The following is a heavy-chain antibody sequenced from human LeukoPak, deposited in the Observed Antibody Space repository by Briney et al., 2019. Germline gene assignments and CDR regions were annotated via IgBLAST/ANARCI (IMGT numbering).Heavy chain of an antibody. CDR3: ARDGSGSYSVY. J-gene: IGHJ4*02. V-gene: IGHV3-48*04. CDR1: GFRFTSYG. D-gene: IGHD3-10*01. Sequence: GGSLRLSCAVSGFRFTSYGMSWVRQAPGKRLEWVSYISSSSTIYYADSVKGRFTISRDNAKNSLYLQMNSLRAEDTAVYYCARDGSGSYSVYWGQGTLVTVSS. CDR2: ISSSSTI.